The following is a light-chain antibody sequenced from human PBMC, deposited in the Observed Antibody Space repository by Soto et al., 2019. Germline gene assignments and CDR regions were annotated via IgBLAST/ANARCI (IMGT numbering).Light chain of an antibody. CDR3: QQYENLPYT. J-gene: IGKJ2*01. V-gene: IGKV1-9*01. CDR1: PAIASF. Sequence: IQLTQSPSSLSASVGDRVTITCRASPAIASFLAWYQQKPGTAPKLLIYGASTLQSGVPSRFSGSGSGTDFTFTITGLQPEDIATYYCQQYENLPYTFGQGTRLEI. CDR2: GAS.